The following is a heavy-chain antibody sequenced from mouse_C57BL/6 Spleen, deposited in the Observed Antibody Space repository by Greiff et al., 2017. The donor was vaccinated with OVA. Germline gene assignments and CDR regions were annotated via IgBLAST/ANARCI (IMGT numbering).Heavy chain of an antibody. J-gene: IGHJ2*01. D-gene: IGHD2-12*01. CDR3: ARSPYSAYFDY. CDR1: GFTFTDYY. CDR2: IRNKANGYTT. V-gene: IGHV7-3*01. Sequence: EVQVVESGGGLVQPGGSLSLSCAASGFTFTDYYMSWVRQPPGKALEWLGFIRNKANGYTTEYSASVKGRFTISRDNSQSILYLQMNALRAEDSATYYCARSPYSAYFDYWGQGTTLTVSS.